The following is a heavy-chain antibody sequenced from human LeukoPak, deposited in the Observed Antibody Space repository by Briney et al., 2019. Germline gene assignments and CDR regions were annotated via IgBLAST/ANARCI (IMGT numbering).Heavy chain of an antibody. J-gene: IGHJ4*02. Sequence: ASVKVSCKTSGYTFPSYDINWVRQATGQGLEWMGWMNPNSGNTGYTQKFQGRVTITRNTSITTAYMELSSLRSEDTAVYYCARGPKWTGSYYYFDSWGQGTLVTVSP. CDR2: MNPNSGNT. D-gene: IGHD1-26*01. V-gene: IGHV1-8*01. CDR3: ARGPKWTGSYYYFDS. CDR1: GYTFPSYD.